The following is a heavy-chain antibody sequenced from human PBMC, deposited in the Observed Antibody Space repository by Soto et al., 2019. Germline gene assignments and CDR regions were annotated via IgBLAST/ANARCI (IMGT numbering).Heavy chain of an antibody. D-gene: IGHD3-10*01. CDR2: ISGSGGST. J-gene: IGHJ6*02. CDR1: GFTFSSYA. V-gene: IGHV3-23*01. Sequence: PGGSLRLSCAASGFTFSSYAMSWVRQAPGKGLEWVSAISGSGGSTYYADSVKGRFTISRDNSKNTLYLQMNSLRAEDTAVYYCAKESSNYYGSGSYLYYYYYYGMDVWGQGTTVTVSS. CDR3: AKESSNYYGSGSYLYYYYYYGMDV.